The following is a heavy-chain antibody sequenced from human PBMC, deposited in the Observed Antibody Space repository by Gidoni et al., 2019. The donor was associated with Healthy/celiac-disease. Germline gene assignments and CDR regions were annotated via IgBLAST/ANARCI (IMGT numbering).Heavy chain of an antibody. Sequence: QVQLVESGGGVVQPGSALRLACAASGCTFSSYGMHWVRQAPGKGLEWVAVISYDGSNKYYADSVKGRFTISRDNSKNTLYLQMNSLRAEDTAVYYCAREGSHDYGDYPYFDYWGQGTLVTVSS. J-gene: IGHJ4*02. CDR1: GCTFSSYG. CDR3: AREGSHDYGDYPYFDY. V-gene: IGHV3-30*03. D-gene: IGHD4-17*01. CDR2: ISYDGSNK.